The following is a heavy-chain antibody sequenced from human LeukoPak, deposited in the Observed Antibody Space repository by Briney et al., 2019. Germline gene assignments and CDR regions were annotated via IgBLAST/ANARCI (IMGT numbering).Heavy chain of an antibody. CDR2: VFTSGSP. Sequence: SETLSLTCDVSGGSISSGTHYWTWIRQPVGKGLEWLGRVFTSGSPTYNPSLESRVVISIDKSKNQFSLKLSSVTAAGTAVYYCARVKVGSGSPYAFDIWGQGTMVTVSS. V-gene: IGHV4-61*02. CDR1: GGSISSGTHY. CDR3: ARVKVGSGSPYAFDI. D-gene: IGHD3-10*01. J-gene: IGHJ3*02.